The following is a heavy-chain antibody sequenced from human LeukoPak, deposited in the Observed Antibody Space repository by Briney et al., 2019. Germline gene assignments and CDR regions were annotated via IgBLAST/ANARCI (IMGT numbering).Heavy chain of an antibody. CDR2: ISYDGSNK. D-gene: IGHD3-22*01. J-gene: IGHJ4*02. CDR1: GFTFSSYG. V-gene: IGHV3-30*18. CDR3: AKDPNDVYYDSSGYLDY. Sequence: GGSLRLSCAASGFTFSSYGMHWVRQAPGKGLEWVAVISYDGSNKYYADSVKGRFTISRDNSKNTLYLQMNSLRAEDTAVYYCAKDPNDVYYDSSGYLDYWGQGTLVTVSS.